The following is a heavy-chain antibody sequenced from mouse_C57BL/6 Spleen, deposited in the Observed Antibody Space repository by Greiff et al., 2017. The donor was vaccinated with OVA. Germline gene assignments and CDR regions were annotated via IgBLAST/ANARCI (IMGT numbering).Heavy chain of an antibody. CDR1: GFTFTDYY. V-gene: IGHV7-3*01. Sequence: DVQLVESGGGLVQPGGSLSLSCAASGFTFTDYYMSWVRQPPGKALEWLGFIRNKANGYTTEYSASVKGRFTISRDNSQSILYLQMNALRAEDSATYYCARLGYYSFFDYWGQGTTLTVSS. J-gene: IGHJ2*01. D-gene: IGHD2-12*01. CDR3: ARLGYYSFFDY. CDR2: IRNKANGYTT.